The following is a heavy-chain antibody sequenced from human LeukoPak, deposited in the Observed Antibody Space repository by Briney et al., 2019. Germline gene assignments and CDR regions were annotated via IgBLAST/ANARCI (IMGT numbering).Heavy chain of an antibody. CDR1: GYSISSGYY. Sequence: PSETLSLTCAVSGYSISSGYYWSWIRQPPGKGLEWIGSIYHGGSTYYNPSLKSRVTISVDTSKNQFSLKLSSVTAADTAVYYCARDETFSYGSFGHWGRGTLVTVSS. J-gene: IGHJ4*02. CDR2: IYHGGST. V-gene: IGHV4-38-2*02. CDR3: ARDETFSYGSFGH. D-gene: IGHD5-18*01.